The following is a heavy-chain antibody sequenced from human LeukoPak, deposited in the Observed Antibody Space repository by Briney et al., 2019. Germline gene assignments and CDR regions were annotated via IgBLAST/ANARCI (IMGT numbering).Heavy chain of an antibody. J-gene: IGHJ4*02. CDR2: IIPIFGTA. CDR1: GGTFSSYA. Sequence: SVKVSCKASGGTFSSYAISWVRQAPAQGLEWMGGIIPIFGTANYAQKFQGRVTITADESTSTAYMELSSLRSEDTAVYYCARGGLYCSGGSCYPIYFDYWGQGTLVTVSS. V-gene: IGHV1-69*13. CDR3: ARGGLYCSGGSCYPIYFDY. D-gene: IGHD2-15*01.